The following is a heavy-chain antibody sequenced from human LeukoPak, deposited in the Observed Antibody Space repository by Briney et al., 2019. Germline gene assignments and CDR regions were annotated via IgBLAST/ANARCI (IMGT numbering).Heavy chain of an antibody. CDR1: GFTFSNAW. J-gene: IGHJ3*02. CDR3: TTDGMDSSDAFDI. Sequence: PGGSLRLSCAASGFTFSNAWMSWVRQAPGKGLEWVGRIKGKTDGGTTDYAAPVKGRFTISRDDSKNTLYLQMNSLKTEDTAVYYCTTDGMDSSDAFDIWGQGTMVIVSS. D-gene: IGHD6-13*01. CDR2: IKGKTDGGTT. V-gene: IGHV3-15*01.